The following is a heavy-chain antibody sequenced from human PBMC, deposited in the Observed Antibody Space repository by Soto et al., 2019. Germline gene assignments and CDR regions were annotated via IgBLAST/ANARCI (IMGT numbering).Heavy chain of an antibody. CDR1: GFTFSSYS. Sequence: EVQLVESGGGLVKPGGSLRLSCAASGFTFSSYSMNWVRQAPGKGLEWVSSIGSSSSYIYYADSVKGRFTISSDNANNSLYLQMNSQRDEATAVYYCARERFLEGKDYYYYYGMDVWGQGTTVTVSS. J-gene: IGHJ6*02. CDR2: IGSSSSYI. CDR3: ARERFLEGKDYYYYYGMDV. V-gene: IGHV3-21*01. D-gene: IGHD3-3*01.